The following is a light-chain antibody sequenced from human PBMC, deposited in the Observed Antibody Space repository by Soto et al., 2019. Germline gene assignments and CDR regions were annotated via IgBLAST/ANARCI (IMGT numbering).Light chain of an antibody. Sequence: DIVMTQSPATLSVAPGRRATLCWRSSQSVSSNLAWYQQKPGQAHTLLIYGAYTRATGIPDRFSGSGSGTEFTLTISSLKSEDFAVYYCQKYSNWPQETFGKGNKVDIK. CDR1: QSVSSN. J-gene: IGKJ1*01. CDR2: GAY. V-gene: IGKV3-15*01. CDR3: QKYSNWPQET.